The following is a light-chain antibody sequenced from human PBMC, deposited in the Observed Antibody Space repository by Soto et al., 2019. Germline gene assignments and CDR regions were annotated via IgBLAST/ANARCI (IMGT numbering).Light chain of an antibody. CDR1: QSVRSY. J-gene: IGKJ3*01. V-gene: IGKV3-11*01. Sequence: EIVLTQSPATLSLSPGERDTLSCRASQSVRSYLALYQQKPRQTPRPLINDAFNMGTGIPARFSGSGSGTDFTLTISSLEPEDFAVYYCQQCGNWPQTFGPGTKVDI. CDR2: DAF. CDR3: QQCGNWPQT.